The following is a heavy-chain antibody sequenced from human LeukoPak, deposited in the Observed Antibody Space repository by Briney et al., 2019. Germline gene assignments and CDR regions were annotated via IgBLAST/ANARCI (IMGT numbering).Heavy chain of an antibody. Sequence: GGSLRLSCVASGFTFSNYAMSWVRQAPGKGLQWVSAISAGGDKIHYAGSAKGRFTISRDNSRNTLYVQMSSLKADDTAVYYCVKNVGGNEGAYWGQGTLVTVSS. CDR2: ISAGGDKI. J-gene: IGHJ4*02. D-gene: IGHD5-12*01. CDR3: VKNVGGNEGAY. V-gene: IGHV3-23*01. CDR1: GFTFSNYA.